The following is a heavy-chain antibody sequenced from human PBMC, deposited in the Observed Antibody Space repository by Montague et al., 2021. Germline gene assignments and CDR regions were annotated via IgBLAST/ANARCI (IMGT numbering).Heavy chain of an antibody. D-gene: IGHD3-22*01. CDR3: ARQSFYESGGFFI. CDR1: GDSIICRH. V-gene: IGHV4-59*11. J-gene: IGHJ4*02. CDR2: VFYCWAT. Sequence: SETLSLTCSVSGDSIICRHSPWTRIPPGKGPDLICLVFYCWATTYNFSLNSRVTLSADTSKNQLSLKVNSVTAADTAVYYCARQSFYESGGFFIWGLGSLVTVSS.